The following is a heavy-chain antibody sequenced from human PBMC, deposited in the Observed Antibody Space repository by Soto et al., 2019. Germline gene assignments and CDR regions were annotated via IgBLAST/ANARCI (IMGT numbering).Heavy chain of an antibody. D-gene: IGHD6-13*01. CDR2: IYYSGST. Sequence: QPPGKGLEWIGNIYYSGSTYYNPSLKSRVTISVDTSRNQFSLKLNSVTAADTAIYYCARHGYSTNCFGPWGQGPLVTGSS. V-gene: IGHV4-39*01. CDR3: ARHGYSTNCFGP. J-gene: IGHJ5*02.